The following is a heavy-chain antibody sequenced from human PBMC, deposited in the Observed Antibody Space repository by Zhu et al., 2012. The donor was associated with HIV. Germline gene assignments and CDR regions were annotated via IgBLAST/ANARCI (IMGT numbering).Heavy chain of an antibody. V-gene: IGHV4-38-2*01. Sequence: QVQLQESGPGLVKPSETLSLTCAVSGYSIRSGYYWGWVRQPPGKGLEWIGSIYHSGSIYYNPSLKSRVTMSLDTSKNQFSLNLSSVTAADTAVYYCASLNDYGDSNYWGLGTLVTV. CDR2: IYHSGSI. J-gene: IGHJ4*02. CDR3: ASLNDYGDSNY. D-gene: IGHD4-17*01. CDR1: GYSIRSGYY.